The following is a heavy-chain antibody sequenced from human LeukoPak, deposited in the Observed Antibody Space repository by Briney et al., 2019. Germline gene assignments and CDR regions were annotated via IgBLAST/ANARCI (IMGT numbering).Heavy chain of an antibody. CDR3: ARYCSSTSCYDAFDI. Sequence: ASVKVSCKASGYTFTGYYMHWVRQAPGQGLEWMGWINPNSGGTNYAQKFQGRVTMTRDTSISTAYMELSRLRSDDTAVYYCARYCSSTSCYDAFDIWGQGTVVTVSS. J-gene: IGHJ3*02. CDR2: INPNSGGT. CDR1: GYTFTGYY. D-gene: IGHD2-2*01. V-gene: IGHV1-2*02.